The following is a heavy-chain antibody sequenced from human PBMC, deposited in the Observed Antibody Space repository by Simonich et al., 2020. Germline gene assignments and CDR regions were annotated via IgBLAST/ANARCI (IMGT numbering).Heavy chain of an antibody. CDR2: IYYRGSP. CDR1: GGSISSSSYY. J-gene: IGHJ3*02. Sequence: QVQLQESGPGLVKPSETLSLTCAVSGGSISSSSYYWGWIRQPPGKGLEWIGSIYYRGSPYYNPSLKSGVTISVDTSKNQFSLKLSSVTAADTAVYYCARRGYCSSTSCYDAFDIWGQGTMVTVSS. CDR3: ARRGYCSSTSCYDAFDI. V-gene: IGHV4-39*01. D-gene: IGHD2-2*01.